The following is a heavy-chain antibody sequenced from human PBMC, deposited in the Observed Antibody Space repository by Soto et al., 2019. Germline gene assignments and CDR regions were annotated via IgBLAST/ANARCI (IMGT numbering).Heavy chain of an antibody. Sequence: LRLSCAASGFTFSSYSMNWVRQAPGKGLEWIGYISHSGSTYYNPSLKSRVIISVDTSKNQFSLSLTSVTAADTAVYYCAREYTYGSNFFDCWGQGALVTVSS. D-gene: IGHD5-18*01. CDR3: AREYTYGSNFFDC. CDR2: ISHSGST. CDR1: GFTFSSYS. V-gene: IGHV4-34*09. J-gene: IGHJ4*02.